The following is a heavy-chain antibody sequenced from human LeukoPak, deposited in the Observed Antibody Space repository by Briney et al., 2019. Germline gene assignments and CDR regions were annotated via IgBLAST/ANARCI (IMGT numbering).Heavy chain of an antibody. J-gene: IGHJ4*02. D-gene: IGHD2-8*01. CDR1: GFTFDDYA. V-gene: IGHV3-43D*04. CDR3: AKNSCTNGVCHSDY. CDR2: ISWDGGST. Sequence: GGSLRLSCAASGFTFDDYAMHWVRQAPGKGLEWVSLISWDGGSTYYVDSVKGRFTISRDNSKNSLYLQMNSLRAEDTALYYCAKNSCTNGVCHSDYWGQGTLVTVSS.